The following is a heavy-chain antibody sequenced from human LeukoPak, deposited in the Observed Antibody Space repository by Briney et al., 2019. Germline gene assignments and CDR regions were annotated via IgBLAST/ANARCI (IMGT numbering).Heavy chain of an antibody. V-gene: IGHV4-59*04. Sequence: PSETLSLTCTVSGGSISSYYWSWIRQPPGKGLEWIGNLYYSGSTYYNPSLKSRVTIPVDTSKNQFSLKLSSVTAADTAVYYCARGWYSISGGWFDPWGQGTLVTVSS. CDR3: ARGWYSISGGWFDP. CDR2: LYYSGST. J-gene: IGHJ5*02. CDR1: GGSISSYY. D-gene: IGHD6-13*01.